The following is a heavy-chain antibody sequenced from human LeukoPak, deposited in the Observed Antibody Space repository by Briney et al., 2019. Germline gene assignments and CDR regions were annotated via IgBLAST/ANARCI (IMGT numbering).Heavy chain of an antibody. V-gene: IGHV4-31*03. J-gene: IGHJ4*02. CDR2: IYYSGST. CDR1: GGSISSGGYY. D-gene: IGHD3-16*01. Sequence: SETLSLTCTVSGGSISSGGYYWSWIRQHPGKGLEWIGYIYYSGSTYYNPSLKSRVTISVDTSKNQFSLKLSSVTAADTAVYYCAREERGGKYYFDYWGQGTLVTVSS. CDR3: AREERGGKYYFDY.